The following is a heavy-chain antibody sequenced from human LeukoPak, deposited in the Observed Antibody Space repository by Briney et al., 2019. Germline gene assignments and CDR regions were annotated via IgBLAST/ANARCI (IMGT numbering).Heavy chain of an antibody. CDR3: ARDTGYGDY. CDR2: IKHDGSDK. J-gene: IGHJ4*02. D-gene: IGHD5-12*01. V-gene: IGHV3-7*01. CDR1: GFTFSSYW. Sequence: PGGSLRLSCAASGFTFSSYWMTWVRQAPGKGLEWVASIKHDGSDKYYVDSVKGRFTISRDNPKNSLYLQMNGLRAEDTAVYYCARDTGYGDYWGQGTLVTVSS.